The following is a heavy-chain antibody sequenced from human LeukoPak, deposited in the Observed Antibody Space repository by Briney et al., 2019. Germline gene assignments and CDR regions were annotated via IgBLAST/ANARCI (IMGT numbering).Heavy chain of an antibody. CDR2: ISSTSTYI. CDR3: ARGGLGNNYGMDV. D-gene: IGHD3/OR15-3a*01. Sequence: GGSLRLSCAASGFTFSNAWMSWVRQAPGKGLEWVSFISSTSTYIYYADSVKGRFTISRDNAKNSLYLQMNSLRAEDTAVYYCARGGLGNNYGMDVWGQGTTVTVSS. V-gene: IGHV3-21*01. CDR1: GFTFSNAW. J-gene: IGHJ6*02.